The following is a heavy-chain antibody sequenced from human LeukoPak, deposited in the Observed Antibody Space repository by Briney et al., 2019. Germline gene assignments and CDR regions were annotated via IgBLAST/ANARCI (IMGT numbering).Heavy chain of an antibody. CDR1: GYSISSTFY. CDR2: ISHSATT. D-gene: IGHD2-15*01. J-gene: IGHJ4*02. CDR3: ARVNTPVATFDY. V-gene: IGHV4-38-2*02. Sequence: PSETLSLTCNVSGYSISSTFYGAWIRQPPGKGLEWIATISHSATTYYTPSLKSRLTMSVDTSKNQFSLKLSLVTVADTAVYYCARVNTPVATFDYWGQGTLVTVSS.